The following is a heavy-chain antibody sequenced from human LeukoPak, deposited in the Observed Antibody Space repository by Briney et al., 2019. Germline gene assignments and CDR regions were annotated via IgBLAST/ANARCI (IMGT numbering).Heavy chain of an antibody. V-gene: IGHV5-51*01. CDR3: ARHRISGYYDSSGYSGGVGFDY. CDR2: IYPGDSDT. J-gene: IGHJ4*02. D-gene: IGHD3-22*01. Sequence: GESLKISCKGSGYSFTSYWIGWVRQMPGKGLEWMGIIYPGDSDTRYSPSFQGQVTISADKSISTAYLQWSSLKASDTAMYYCARHRISGYYDSSGYSGGVGFDYWGQGTLVTVSS. CDR1: GYSFTSYW.